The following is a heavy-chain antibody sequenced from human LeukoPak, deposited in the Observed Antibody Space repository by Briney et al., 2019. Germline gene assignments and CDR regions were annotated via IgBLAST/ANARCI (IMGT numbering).Heavy chain of an antibody. D-gene: IGHD3-10*01. CDR3: ARGRLNPRGSGSYYLDY. J-gene: IGHJ4*02. Sequence: NPSETLSLTCAVYGGSFSGYYWRWLRQPPGKGGEWVGEINHSGSTNYNPSLKSRVTISVDTSKNQFSLKLSSVTAADTAVYYCARGRLNPRGSGSYYLDYWGQGTLVTVSS. CDR2: INHSGST. CDR1: GGSFSGYY. V-gene: IGHV4-34*01.